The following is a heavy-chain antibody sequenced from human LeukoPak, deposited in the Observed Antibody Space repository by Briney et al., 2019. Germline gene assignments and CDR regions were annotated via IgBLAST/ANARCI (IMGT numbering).Heavy chain of an antibody. J-gene: IGHJ4*02. V-gene: IGHV1-2*02. CDR1: GYTFTGYQ. CDR3: VRDLTGASGDY. Sequence: ASVKVSCKASGYTFTGYQMHWVRQAPGQGLEWMAWINPNGGGTHYAQRFQGRVTLTLDTSINTAYMELNSLRSDDSAIYYCVRDLTGASGDYWGQGTLVTVSS. D-gene: IGHD3-10*01. CDR2: INPNGGGT.